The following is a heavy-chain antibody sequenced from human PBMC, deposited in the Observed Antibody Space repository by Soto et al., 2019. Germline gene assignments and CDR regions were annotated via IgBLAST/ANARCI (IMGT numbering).Heavy chain of an antibody. V-gene: IGHV1-69*02. CDR1: GGTFSSYT. Sequence: SVKVSCKASGGTFSSYTISWVRQAPGQGLEWMGRIIPILGIANYAQKFQGRVTITADKSTSTAYMELSSLRSEDTAVYYCASDCGGDFYSRHFDYWGQGTLVTVSS. CDR3: ASDCGGDFYSRHFDY. D-gene: IGHD2-21*01. CDR2: IIPILGIA. J-gene: IGHJ4*02.